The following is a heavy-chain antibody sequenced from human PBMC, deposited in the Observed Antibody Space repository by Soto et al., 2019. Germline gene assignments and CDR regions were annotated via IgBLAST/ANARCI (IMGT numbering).Heavy chain of an antibody. J-gene: IGHJ4*02. Sequence: GGSLRLSCAASGFTFSSYEMNWVRQAPGKGLEWVSYISSSGSTIYYADSVKGRFTISRDNAKNSLYLQMNSLRAEDTAVYYCARGGTIFGVVIIGFDYWGQGTLVTVSS. V-gene: IGHV3-48*03. CDR2: ISSSGSTI. D-gene: IGHD3-3*01. CDR1: GFTFSSYE. CDR3: ARGGTIFGVVIIGFDY.